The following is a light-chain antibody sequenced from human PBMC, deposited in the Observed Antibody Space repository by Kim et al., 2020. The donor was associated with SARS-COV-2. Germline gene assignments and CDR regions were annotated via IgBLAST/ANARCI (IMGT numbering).Light chain of an antibody. J-gene: IGKJ1*01. CDR3: QQYSNWPET. CDR1: QSVSRN. V-gene: IGKV3-15*01. Sequence: EIVMTQSPATLSVSPGERATLSCRASQSVSRNLAWYQQKPGHAPSLLIYSTSTRATGIPARFSGSGSGTDFTLTISSLQSEDFAVYYCQQYSNWPETFGRGTKVDIK. CDR2: STS.